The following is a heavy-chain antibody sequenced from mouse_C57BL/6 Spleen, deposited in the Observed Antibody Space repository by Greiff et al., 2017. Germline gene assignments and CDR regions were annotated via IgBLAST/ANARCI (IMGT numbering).Heavy chain of an antibody. D-gene: IGHD2-5*01. CDR2: IYPGDGDT. CDR1: GYAFSSSW. CDR3: ARWGFYSNYGDFDV. J-gene: IGHJ1*03. V-gene: IGHV1-82*01. Sequence: QVQLKESGPELVKPGASVKISCKASGYAFSSSWMNWVKQRPGKGLEWIGRIYPGDGDTNYNGKFKGKATLTADKSSSTAYMQLSSLTSEDSAVYFCARWGFYSNYGDFDVWGTGTTVTVSS.